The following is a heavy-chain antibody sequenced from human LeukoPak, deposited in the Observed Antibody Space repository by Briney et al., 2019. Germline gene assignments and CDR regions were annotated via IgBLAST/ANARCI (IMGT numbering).Heavy chain of an antibody. CDR2: IYYSGST. Sequence: SETLSLTCTVSGGSISSSSYYWSWIRQPPGKGLEWIGYIYYSGSTNYNPSLKSRVTISVDTSKNQFSLKLSSVTAADTAVYYCARSGYCSSTSCQIAGWFDPWGQGTLVTVSS. J-gene: IGHJ5*02. V-gene: IGHV4-61*01. D-gene: IGHD2-2*01. CDR3: ARSGYCSSTSCQIAGWFDP. CDR1: GGSISSSSYY.